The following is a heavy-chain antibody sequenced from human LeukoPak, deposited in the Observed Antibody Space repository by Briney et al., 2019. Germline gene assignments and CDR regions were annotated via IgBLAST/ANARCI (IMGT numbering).Heavy chain of an antibody. CDR1: GGSFSPYY. Sequence: PSETLSLTCAVYGGSFSPYYWSWIRQPPGKGLEWIGEINHSGSTNYNPSLKSRVTISVDTSKNQFSLRLSSVTAADAAVYYCARRSIAAGFTRGVLGSRAWASPLDHWGQGTLVTVSS. D-gene: IGHD6-13*01. CDR2: INHSGST. V-gene: IGHV4-34*01. J-gene: IGHJ5*02. CDR3: ARRSIAAGFTRGVLGSRAWASPLDH.